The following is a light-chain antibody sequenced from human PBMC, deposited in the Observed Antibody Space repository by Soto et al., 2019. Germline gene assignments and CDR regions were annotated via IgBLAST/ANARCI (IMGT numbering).Light chain of an antibody. CDR3: QQYNNWWT. Sequence: EIVMTQSPATLSVSPGERATLSCRASQSVSSNLAWYQQKPGQAPRLLIYGASTRATGIPARFSGGGSGTEFTLTISSLQSEDFAFYSCQQYNNWWTFGQGTKVEIK. CDR2: GAS. CDR1: QSVSSN. J-gene: IGKJ1*01. V-gene: IGKV3-15*01.